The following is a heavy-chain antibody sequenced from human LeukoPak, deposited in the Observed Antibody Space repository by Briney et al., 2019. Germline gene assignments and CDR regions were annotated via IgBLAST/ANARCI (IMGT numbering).Heavy chain of an antibody. CDR1: GNSFTSYW. D-gene: IGHD3-3*01. V-gene: IGHV5-51*01. CDR2: IYPGDSDT. CDR3: ARLGDFWSGYINPNRYYFDY. J-gene: IGHJ4*02. Sequence: GESLKISCKGSGNSFTSYWIGWVRQMPGKGLEWMGIIYPGDSDTRYSPSFQGQVTISADKSISTAYLQWSSLKASDTAMYYCARLGDFWSGYINPNRYYFDYWGQGTLVTVSS.